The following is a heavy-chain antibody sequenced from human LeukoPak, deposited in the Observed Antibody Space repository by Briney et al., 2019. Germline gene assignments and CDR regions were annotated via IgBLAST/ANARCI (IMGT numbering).Heavy chain of an antibody. V-gene: IGHV3-21*01. CDR1: GFTFSNAW. CDR2: ISSSSSYI. CDR3: ARERWRDFDY. Sequence: GGSLRLSCAASGFTFSNAWMSWVRQAPGKGLEWVSSISSSSSYIYYADSVKGRFTISRDNAKNSLYLEINSLRAEDTAIYYCARERWRDFDYWGQGTLVTVSS. J-gene: IGHJ4*02. D-gene: IGHD5-24*01.